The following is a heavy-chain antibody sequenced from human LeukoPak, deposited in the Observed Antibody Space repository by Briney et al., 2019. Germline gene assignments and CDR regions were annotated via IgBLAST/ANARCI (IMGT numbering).Heavy chain of an antibody. CDR1: GFTFSNYW. CDR3: ARDPVEWELLLDD. CDR2: MNIDGSEK. D-gene: IGHD1-26*01. Sequence: GGSLRLSCAASGFTFSNYWMGWVRQAPGKRPEWVANMNIDGSEKYYADSVKGRFSISRDNARNSVYLQMASLRVEDTAVYYCARDPVEWELLLDDWGQGTLVTVSS. V-gene: IGHV3-7*01. J-gene: IGHJ4*02.